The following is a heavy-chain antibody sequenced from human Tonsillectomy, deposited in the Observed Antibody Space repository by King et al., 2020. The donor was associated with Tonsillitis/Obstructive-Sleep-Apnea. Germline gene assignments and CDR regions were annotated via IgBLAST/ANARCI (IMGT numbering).Heavy chain of an antibody. D-gene: IGHD2-2*01. J-gene: IGHJ4*02. V-gene: IGHV1-18*01. CDR2: ISAYNGNT. Sequence: VQLVESGAEVKKPGASVKVSCKASGYTFTSSGISWVRQAPGQGLEWMGWISAYNGNTNYAQKLQGRVTMTTDTSTSTAYMELRSLRSDDTAVYYCARDYCSSTSCYQRYFDYWGQGTRVTVSS. CDR3: ARDYCSSTSCYQRYFDY. CDR1: GYTFTSSG.